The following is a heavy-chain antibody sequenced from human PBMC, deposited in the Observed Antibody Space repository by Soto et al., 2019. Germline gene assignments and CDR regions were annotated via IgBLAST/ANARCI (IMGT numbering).Heavy chain of an antibody. Sequence: EVQLVESGGGLVKPGGSLRLSCAASGFTFSNAWMTWVRQDPGKWLEWVGRIKSKGDGEPIDYAAPVKGRITISRDESKNTLYLQMNSLKIEDTAVYYCTTGTIMAVACRRGYWVQGTMVTVSS. J-gene: IGHJ4*02. CDR2: IKSKGDGEPI. CDR1: GFTFSNAW. CDR3: TTGTIMAVACRRGY. V-gene: IGHV3-15*05. D-gene: IGHD6-19*01.